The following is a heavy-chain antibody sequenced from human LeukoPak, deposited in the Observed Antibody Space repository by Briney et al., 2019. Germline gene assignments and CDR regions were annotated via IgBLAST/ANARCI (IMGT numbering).Heavy chain of an antibody. J-gene: IGHJ3*02. CDR3: ARDPYSGYDYIDAFDI. D-gene: IGHD5-12*01. CDR2: IYTSGST. Sequence: SETLSLTCTVSGGSISSYYWSWIRQPAGKGLEWIGRIYTSGSTNYNPSLKSRVTMSVDTSKNQFSLKLSSVTAADTAVYYCARDPYSGYDYIDAFDIWGQGTTVTVSS. V-gene: IGHV4-4*07. CDR1: GGSISSYY.